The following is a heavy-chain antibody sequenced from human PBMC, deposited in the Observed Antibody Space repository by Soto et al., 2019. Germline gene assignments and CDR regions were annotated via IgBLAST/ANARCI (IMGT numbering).Heavy chain of an antibody. CDR1: GDSVSSNSAA. Sequence: QTLSLTCAISGDSVSSNSAAWNWIRQSPSRGLEWLGRTYYRSRWYNDYAVSVRSRITVNPDTSKNQFSLQLTSVTPEDTAVYYCAGTTSHQWYYMDVWGKGTTVTVSS. CDR3: AGTTSHQWYYMDV. D-gene: IGHD1-7*01. V-gene: IGHV6-1*01. J-gene: IGHJ6*03. CDR2: TYYRSRWYN.